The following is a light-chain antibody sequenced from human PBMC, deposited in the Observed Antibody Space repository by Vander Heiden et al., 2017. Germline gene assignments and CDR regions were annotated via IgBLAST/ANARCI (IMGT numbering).Light chain of an antibody. J-gene: IGLJ2*01. CDR2: QDR. CDR3: QAWDSSTVV. CDR1: TLGDKY. V-gene: IGLV3-1*01. Sequence: SYELTQRPSVSVSPGQRARITCPGDTLGDKYACWYQQKPGQFPVLVINQDRKRPSGIPERFSGSNSGNTATLTIRGTQAMDEADYYCQAWDSSTVVFGGGTKLTVL.